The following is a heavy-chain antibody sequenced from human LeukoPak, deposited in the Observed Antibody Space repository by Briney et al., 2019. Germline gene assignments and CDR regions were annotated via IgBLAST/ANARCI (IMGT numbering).Heavy chain of an antibody. CDR2: ISSSGSTI. CDR1: GFTYSFYY. J-gene: IGHJ4*02. D-gene: IGHD5-24*01. Sequence: GGPLTLSRAPSGFTYSFYYMLWLPQAPGEGGEWVSYISSSGSTIYYADSVKGRFTITRDNAKNPLYLKMNSLRAEDTAVYYCARRRDGYNFDYWGQGTLVTVSS. V-gene: IGHV3-11*01. CDR3: ARRRDGYNFDY.